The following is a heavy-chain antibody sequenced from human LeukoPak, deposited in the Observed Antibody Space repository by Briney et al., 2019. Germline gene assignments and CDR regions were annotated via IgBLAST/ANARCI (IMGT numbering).Heavy chain of an antibody. CDR1: GFTLDDYA. CDR3: AKSRARFGITGTLGYFDY. CDR2: ISWNSGSI. V-gene: IGHV3-9*03. Sequence: SLRLSCAASGFTLDDYAMHWVRQAPGEGLEGVSGISWNSGSIGYADSVKGRFTISRDNAKNSLYLQMNSLRAEDMALYYCAKSRARFGITGTLGYFDYWGQGTLVTVSS. J-gene: IGHJ4*02. D-gene: IGHD1-7*01.